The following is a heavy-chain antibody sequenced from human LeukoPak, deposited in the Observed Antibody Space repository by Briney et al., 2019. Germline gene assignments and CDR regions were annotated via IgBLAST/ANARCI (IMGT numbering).Heavy chain of an antibody. CDR3: ARGPLIAIAGVQSTDLFYFEF. CDR2: INPYSGAA. Sequence: GASVKVSCKASGYTFTSYYMHWARQAPGQGLEWMGWINPYSGAAYFAQKFQGRVTMTSDTSISTAYMELSGLRSDDTAVYYCARGPLIAIAGVQSTDLFYFEFWGQGTLVTVSA. V-gene: IGHV1-2*02. J-gene: IGHJ4*02. CDR1: GYTFTSYY. D-gene: IGHD6-13*01.